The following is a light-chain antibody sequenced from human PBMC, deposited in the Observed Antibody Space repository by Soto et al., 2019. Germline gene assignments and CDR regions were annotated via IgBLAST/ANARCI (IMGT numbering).Light chain of an antibody. CDR2: DAS. J-gene: IGKJ5*01. Sequence: EIVMTQSPATLSVSPGERVTLSCRASQSVSSYLAWYQQKPGQAPRLLIYDASSRATGIPVRFSGSGSGTEFTLTISSLQSEDFGVYYCQQYNNWPPVTFGQGTRLEIK. CDR1: QSVSSY. CDR3: QQYNNWPPVT. V-gene: IGKV3-15*01.